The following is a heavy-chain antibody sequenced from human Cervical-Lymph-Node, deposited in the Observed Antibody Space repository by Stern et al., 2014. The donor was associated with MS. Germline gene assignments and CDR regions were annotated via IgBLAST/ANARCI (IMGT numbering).Heavy chain of an antibody. J-gene: IGHJ4*01. V-gene: IGHV2-5*01. CDR1: GFSLSTSGVG. Sequence: QVTLKESGPTLVKPTQTLTLTCTFSGFSLSTSGVGVGWIRQPPGKALQWLALIYWTDDRRYSPSLKSRLTITKDTSKNQVVLTMTNMDPVDTATYYCAHDYHDILTGYYNSRFASWGHGTLVTVS. D-gene: IGHD3-9*01. CDR2: IYWTDDR. CDR3: AHDYHDILTGYYNSRFAS.